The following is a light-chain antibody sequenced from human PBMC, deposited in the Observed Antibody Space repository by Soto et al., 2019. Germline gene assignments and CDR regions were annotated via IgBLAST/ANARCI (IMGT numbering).Light chain of an antibody. CDR2: GTS. CDR1: QSVSSN. V-gene: IGKV3-20*01. Sequence: EIVITQSPATLSVSPGERATLSCRASQSVSSNLAWYQQKPGQSPRLLIYGTSSRVTGIPDRFSGSGSGTDFTLTISRLEPEDFAVYYCQQYGSSLLTFGGGTKVDIK. CDR3: QQYGSSLLT. J-gene: IGKJ4*01.